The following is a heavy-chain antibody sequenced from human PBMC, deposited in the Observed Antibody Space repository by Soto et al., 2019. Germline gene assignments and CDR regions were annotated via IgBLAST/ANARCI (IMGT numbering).Heavy chain of an antibody. CDR3: AKDMYYDFWSGYLSRAFDI. CDR1: GFTFSSYG. Sequence: GGSLRLSCAASGFTFSSYGMHWVRQAPGKGLEWVAVISYGGSNKYYADSVKGRFTISRDNSKNTLYLQMNSLRAEDTAVYYCAKDMYYDFWSGYLSRAFDIWGQGTMVTVS. J-gene: IGHJ3*02. V-gene: IGHV3-30*18. CDR2: ISYGGSNK. D-gene: IGHD3-3*01.